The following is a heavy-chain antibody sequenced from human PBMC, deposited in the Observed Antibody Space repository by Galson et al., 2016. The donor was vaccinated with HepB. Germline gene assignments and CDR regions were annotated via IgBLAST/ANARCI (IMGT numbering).Heavy chain of an antibody. Sequence: TLSLTCAVSGGSISSDTWWSWVRQPPGKGLEWIGEIYRSGTANYNPSLKSRFVISLDKSKNQFSLTVNSVTAADTAVYYWAGGKLATGWGYWGQGTLVIVSS. CDR3: AGGKLATGWGY. CDR1: GGSISSDTW. CDR2: IYRSGTA. V-gene: IGHV4-4*02. D-gene: IGHD4-23*01. J-gene: IGHJ4*02.